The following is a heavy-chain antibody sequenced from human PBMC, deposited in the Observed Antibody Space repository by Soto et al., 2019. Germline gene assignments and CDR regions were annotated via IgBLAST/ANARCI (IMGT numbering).Heavy chain of an antibody. J-gene: IGHJ6*02. CDR1: GYTFTGYY. Sequence: ASVKVSCKASGYTFTGYYMHWVRQAPGQGLEWMGWINPNSGGTNYAQKFQGWVTMTRDTSIGTAYMELSRLRSDDTAVYYCARDSNDTAMVTNYYYYYGMDVWGQGTTVTVSS. V-gene: IGHV1-2*04. CDR2: INPNSGGT. CDR3: ARDSNDTAMVTNYYYYYGMDV. D-gene: IGHD5-18*01.